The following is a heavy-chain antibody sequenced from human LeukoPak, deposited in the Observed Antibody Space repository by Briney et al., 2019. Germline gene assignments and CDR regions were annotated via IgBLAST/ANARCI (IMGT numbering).Heavy chain of an antibody. CDR3: ARGFALDF. V-gene: IGHV6-1*01. CDR1: GDTVSSNSTA. CDR2: TYYRSTWYY. Sequence: SQTLSLTCDISGDTVSSNSTAWNWIGQSPSKGLEWLGRTYYRSTWYYDYAVSVKSRITISPDTSKNQFSLQLNSVTADDTAVYYCARGFALDFWGQGTMVTVSS. J-gene: IGHJ3*01.